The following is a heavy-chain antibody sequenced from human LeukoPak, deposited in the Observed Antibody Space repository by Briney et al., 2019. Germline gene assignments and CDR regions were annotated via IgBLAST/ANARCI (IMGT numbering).Heavy chain of an antibody. J-gene: IGHJ6*03. CDR2: IIPVFEKP. CDR1: GGTFSNYA. Sequence: SVKVSCKASGGTFSNYAVSWVRQAPGQGLEWMGGIIPVFEKPNYARKFQDRVTITADESTATAYMELSSLTSEDTAIYFCARLGHCGETNCYSDFYYMDVWGKGATVIVSS. D-gene: IGHD2-21*01. V-gene: IGHV1-69*13. CDR3: ARLGHCGETNCYSDFYYMDV.